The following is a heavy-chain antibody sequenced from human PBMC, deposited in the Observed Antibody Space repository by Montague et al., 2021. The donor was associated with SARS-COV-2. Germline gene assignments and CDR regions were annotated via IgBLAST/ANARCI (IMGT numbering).Heavy chain of an antibody. J-gene: IGHJ4*02. CDR2: IYWDDDK. CDR3: AHYYYGSGTYFDFDF. V-gene: IGHV2-5*02. CDR1: GFSLSSGGVG. D-gene: IGHD3-10*01. Sequence: PALVKPTQTLTLTCTFSGFSLSSGGVGVGWIRQPPGKALEWVALIYWDDDKRYSPSLKSRLTMTKDTSENQVYLTMTNMDPVDTATYYCAHYYYGSGTYFDFDFWAREPWSPSP.